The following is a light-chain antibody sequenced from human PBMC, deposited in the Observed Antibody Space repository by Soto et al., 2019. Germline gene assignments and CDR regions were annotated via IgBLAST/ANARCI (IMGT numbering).Light chain of an antibody. V-gene: IGKV3-11*01. CDR2: DTS. CDR3: QQRSNWMIT. CDR1: QPVNSY. J-gene: IGKJ5*01. Sequence: EIVLTQYPGTLSLSPGERATLSCRASQPVNSYLNWYQQQPGQSPRLLMSDTSHRATGTPARFSGSGSGTDFTLTISSLEPEDFGVYYCQQRSNWMITFGQGTRLEIK.